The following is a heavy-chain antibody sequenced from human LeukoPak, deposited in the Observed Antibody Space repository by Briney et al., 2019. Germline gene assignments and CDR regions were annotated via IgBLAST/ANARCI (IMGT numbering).Heavy chain of an antibody. CDR1: GFTFSSYW. CDR3: ARDWDNYDFWSGYSFDY. CDR2: IKQDGSEK. Sequence: PGGSLRLSCAASGFTFSSYWMSWVRQAPGKGLEWVANIKQDGSEKYYVDSVKGRFTISRDNAKSSLYLQMNSLRAEDTAVYYCARDWDNYDFWSGYSFDYWGQGTLVTVSS. V-gene: IGHV3-7*01. D-gene: IGHD3-3*01. J-gene: IGHJ4*02.